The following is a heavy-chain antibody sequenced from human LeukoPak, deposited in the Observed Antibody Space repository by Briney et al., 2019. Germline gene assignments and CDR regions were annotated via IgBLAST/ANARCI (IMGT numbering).Heavy chain of an antibody. CDR1: GFTLSSHS. CDR2: ISSSSSYI. J-gene: IGHJ4*02. D-gene: IGHD3-16*01. CDR3: ARAAENYGGRFDS. Sequence: PGGSLRLSCAASGFTLSSHSMNRVRQAPGKGLEWVSSISSSSSYIYYADSVKGRSTISRDNAKNSLYLQMNSLRAEDTAVYYCARAAENYGGRFDSWGQGTLVTVSS. V-gene: IGHV3-21*01.